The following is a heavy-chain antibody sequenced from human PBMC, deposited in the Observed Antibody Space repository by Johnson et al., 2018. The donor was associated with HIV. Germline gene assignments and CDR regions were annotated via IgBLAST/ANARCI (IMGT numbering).Heavy chain of an antibody. V-gene: IGHV3-30-3*01. CDR1: GFTFSSYW. D-gene: IGHD3-10*01. Sequence: QVQLVESGGGVVRPGGSLRLSCAASGFTFSSYWMSWVRQAPGKGLEWVAVISYDGSNKYYADSVKGRFTISRDNSKNTLYLQMNSLRAEDTAVYYCARDPMVRGAGGFDIWGQGTMVTVSS. J-gene: IGHJ3*02. CDR2: ISYDGSNK. CDR3: ARDPMVRGAGGFDI.